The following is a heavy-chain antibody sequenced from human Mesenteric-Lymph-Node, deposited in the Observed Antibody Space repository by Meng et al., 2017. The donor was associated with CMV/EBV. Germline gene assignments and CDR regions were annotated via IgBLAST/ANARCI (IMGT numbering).Heavy chain of an antibody. CDR1: GFTFSSFW. D-gene: IGHD3-3*01. CDR3: ARGKGFYDFWSGYYPQDAFDI. V-gene: IGHV3-74*01. Sequence: GESLKISCAASGFTFSSFWMHRVRQVPGKGLLWVSRINSDGSSTTYADSVKGRFTISRDNAKSTLYLQMNSLRAEDTAVYYCARGKGFYDFWSGYYPQDAFDIWGQGTMVTVSS. CDR2: INSDGSST. J-gene: IGHJ3*02.